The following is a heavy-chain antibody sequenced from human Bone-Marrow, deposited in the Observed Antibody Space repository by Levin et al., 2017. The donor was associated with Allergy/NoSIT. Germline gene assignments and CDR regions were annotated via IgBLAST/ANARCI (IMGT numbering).Heavy chain of an antibody. CDR3: ARGSGSTSAGLNY. V-gene: IGHV1-18*01. Sequence: GESLKISCKASGYTFTNYDVSWVRQAPGQGLEWMGWISRYNGNTNYAHNLRGRVTLTTDTSTSTAYMELSSLRSDDTAVYYCARGSGSTSAGLNYWGQGTLVTVSS. CDR1: GYTFTNYD. J-gene: IGHJ4*02. CDR2: ISRYNGNT. D-gene: IGHD3-10*01.